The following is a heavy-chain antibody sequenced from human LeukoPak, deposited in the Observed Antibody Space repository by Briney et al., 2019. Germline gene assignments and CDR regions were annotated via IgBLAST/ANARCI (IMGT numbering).Heavy chain of an antibody. CDR1: GYTFTGYY. CDR3: ARDPYSSSWYYLFDY. CDR2: INPNSGGT. V-gene: IGHV1-2*02. D-gene: IGHD6-13*01. J-gene: IGHJ4*02. Sequence: ASVMVSCKASGYTFTGYYMHWVRQAPGQGLEWMGWINPNSGGTNYAQKFQGRVTMTRDTSISTAYMELSRLRSDDTAVYYCARDPYSSSWYYLFDYWGQGTLVTVSS.